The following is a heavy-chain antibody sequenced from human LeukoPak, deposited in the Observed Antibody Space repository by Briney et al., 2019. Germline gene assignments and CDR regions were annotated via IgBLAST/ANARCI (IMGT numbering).Heavy chain of an antibody. Sequence: GGSLRLSCAASGFTFSNAWMSWVRQAPGKGLEWVGRIKSKTDGGTTDYAAPVKGRFTISRDDSKNTLYLQMNSLKTEDTAVYYCTTIVGAISYYYYGMDVWGQGTTVTVSS. D-gene: IGHD1-26*01. J-gene: IGHJ6*02. CDR2: IKSKTDGGTT. CDR3: TTIVGAISYYYYGMDV. CDR1: GFTFSNAW. V-gene: IGHV3-15*01.